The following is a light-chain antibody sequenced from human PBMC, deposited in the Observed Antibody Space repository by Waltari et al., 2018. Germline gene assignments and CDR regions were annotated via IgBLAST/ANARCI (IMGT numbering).Light chain of an antibody. Sequence: QSALTQPASVSGSPGQSLPISCIGTRSDIGGYHFVSWYQPHPDKVPKLLIHDVPNRPSGISDRFSGSKSGNTAALTISGLQAEDEADYYCSSFSGTATEVIFGGGTRLTVL. CDR1: RSDIGGYHF. J-gene: IGLJ2*01. V-gene: IGLV2-14*03. CDR3: SSFSGTATEVI. CDR2: DVP.